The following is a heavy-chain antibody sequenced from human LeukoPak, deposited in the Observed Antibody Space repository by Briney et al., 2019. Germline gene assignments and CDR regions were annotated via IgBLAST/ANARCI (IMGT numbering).Heavy chain of an antibody. J-gene: IGHJ4*02. CDR1: GYTFTGYY. CDR3: VRTPPNWGFDY. D-gene: IGHD7-27*01. V-gene: IGHV1-8*02. Sequence: ASVTVSCTASGYTFTGYYMHWVRQAPGQGLEWLGWMSPNSGDTGYAQKFQGRVTMTSDSSISTAYMELSSLRSEDTAIYYCVRTPPNWGFDYWGQGTLVTVSS. CDR2: MSPNSGDT.